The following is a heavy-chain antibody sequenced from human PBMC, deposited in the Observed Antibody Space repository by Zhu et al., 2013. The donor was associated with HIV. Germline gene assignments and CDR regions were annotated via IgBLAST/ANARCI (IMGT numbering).Heavy chain of an antibody. CDR3: ARVQFNRIMITFGGIGY. Sequence: QVQLVQSGAEVKKPGASVKVSCKASGYTFTGYYMHWVRQAPGQGLEWMGWINPNSGGTNYAQKFQGRVTMTRDTSISTAYMELSRLRSDDTAVYYCARVQFNRIMITFGGIGYWGQGTLVTVSS. CDR2: INPNSGGT. J-gene: IGHJ4*02. V-gene: IGHV1-2*02. D-gene: IGHD3-16*01. CDR1: GYTFTGYY.